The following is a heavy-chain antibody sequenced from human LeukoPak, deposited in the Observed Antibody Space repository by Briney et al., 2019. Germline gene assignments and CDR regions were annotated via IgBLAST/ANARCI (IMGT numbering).Heavy chain of an antibody. CDR2: IYSGGTT. CDR1: GFSVSTNY. D-gene: IGHD4-17*01. J-gene: IGHJ3*02. V-gene: IGHV3-53*05. Sequence: GGSLRLSCAASGFSVSTNYMTWVRQAPGTGLEWVSVIYSGGTTYYADSVKGRFTISRDNSKNTLYLQMNSLRAEDTAVYYCAKDPNGDYIGAFDIWGQGTMVTVSS. CDR3: AKDPNGDYIGAFDI.